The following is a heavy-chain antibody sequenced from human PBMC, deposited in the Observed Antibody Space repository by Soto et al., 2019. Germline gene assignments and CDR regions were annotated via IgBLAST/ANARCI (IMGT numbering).Heavy chain of an antibody. V-gene: IGHV4-34*01. J-gene: IGHJ3*02. Sequence: QVQLQQWGAGLLKPSETLSLTCAVYGGSFSGYYWSWIRHPPGKGLEWIGEINHSGSTNYNPSLKSRVTLSVDTSKNQFSLKLSSVTAADTAVYYCARANDSSGYYAFDIWGQGTMVTVSS. CDR1: GGSFSGYY. CDR3: ARANDSSGYYAFDI. D-gene: IGHD3-22*01. CDR2: INHSGST.